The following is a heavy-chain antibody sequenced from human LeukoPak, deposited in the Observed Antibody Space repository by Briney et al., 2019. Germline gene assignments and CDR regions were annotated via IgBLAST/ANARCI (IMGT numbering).Heavy chain of an antibody. CDR2: MNPNSGNT. V-gene: IGHV1-8*01. D-gene: IGHD1-26*01. J-gene: IGHJ6*02. Sequence: ASVKVSCKASGYTFTSYDINWVRQATGQGLEWMGWMNPNSGNTGYAQKFQGRVTMTRNTSISTAYVELSSLRSEDTAVYYCARDFLGATPRYYYYGMDVWGQGTTVTVSS. CDR1: GYTFTSYD. CDR3: ARDFLGATPRYYYYGMDV.